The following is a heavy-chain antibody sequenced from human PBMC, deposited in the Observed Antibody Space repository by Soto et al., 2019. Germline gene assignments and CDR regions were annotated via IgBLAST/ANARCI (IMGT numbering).Heavy chain of an antibody. CDR1: GFTFSSYG. V-gene: IGHV3-30*18. CDR3: AKPPSSSWYVGAFDI. Sequence: QVQLVESGGGVVQPGRSLRLSCAASGFTFSSYGMHWVRQAPGKGLEWVAVISYDGSNKYYADSVKGRFTISRDNSKNTLYLQMNSLRAEDTAVHYCAKPPSSSWYVGAFDIWGQGTMVTVSS. J-gene: IGHJ3*02. CDR2: ISYDGSNK. D-gene: IGHD6-13*01.